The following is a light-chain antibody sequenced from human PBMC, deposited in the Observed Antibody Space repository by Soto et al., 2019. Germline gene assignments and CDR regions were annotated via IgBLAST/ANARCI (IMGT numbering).Light chain of an antibody. CDR2: GAS. CDR1: QSISSY. J-gene: IGKJ4*01. CDR3: QQRYSTTLT. V-gene: IGKV1-39*01. Sequence: DIQMTQSPSSLSASVGDRVTITCRASQSISSYLNWYQQKPGKDPKLLIYGASSLQSGVPSRFSGSGSGTDFNLTISSLQTEDFATYECQQRYSTTLTCGGGTKGEIK.